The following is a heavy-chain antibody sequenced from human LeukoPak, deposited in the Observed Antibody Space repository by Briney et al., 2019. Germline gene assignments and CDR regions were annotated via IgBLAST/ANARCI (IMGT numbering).Heavy chain of an antibody. V-gene: IGHV4-39*01. D-gene: IGHD4-11*01. J-gene: IGHJ6*02. CDR3: ASTEGAVTTFGDYYYGMDV. CDR1: GGSISSSSYY. Sequence: SETLSLTCTVSGGSISSSSYYWGWIRQRPGKGLEWIGSIYYSGSTYYNPSLKSRVTISVDTSKNQFSLKLSSVTAADTAVYYCASTEGAVTTFGDYYYGMDVWGQGTTVTVSS. CDR2: IYYSGST.